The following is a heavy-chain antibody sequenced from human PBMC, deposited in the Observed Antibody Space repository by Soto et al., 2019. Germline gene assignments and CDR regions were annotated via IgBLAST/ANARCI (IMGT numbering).Heavy chain of an antibody. J-gene: IGHJ4*02. CDR3: AKLHYYDSSGYYAY. Sequence: EVQLLESGGGLVQPGGSLRLSCAASGFTFSSYAMSWVRHAPGKGLEWVSAISGSGGSTYYADSVKGRFTISRDNSKNTLYLQMNSLRAEDTAVYYCAKLHYYDSSGYYAYWGQGTLVTVSS. D-gene: IGHD3-22*01. V-gene: IGHV3-23*01. CDR2: ISGSGGST. CDR1: GFTFSSYA.